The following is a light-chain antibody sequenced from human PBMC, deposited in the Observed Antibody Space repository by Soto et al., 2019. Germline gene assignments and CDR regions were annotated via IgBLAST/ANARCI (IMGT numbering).Light chain of an antibody. CDR1: SSDVGSYNL. CDR3: CSYVVSSRTVV. Sequence: QSALTQPASVSGSPGQSITISCTGTSSDVGSYNLVSWYQQHPGKAPKLMIYEGSKRPSGVSNRFSASKYGNTASLTSSGLQAEDEVDYYCCSYVVSSRTVVFAGGTKLTVL. CDR2: EGS. V-gene: IGLV2-23*01. J-gene: IGLJ2*01.